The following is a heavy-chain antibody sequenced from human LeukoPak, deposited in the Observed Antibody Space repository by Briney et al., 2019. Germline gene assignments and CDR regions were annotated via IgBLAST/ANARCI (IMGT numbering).Heavy chain of an antibody. V-gene: IGHV1-2*02. Sequence: ASVKVSCKASGGTFSSYAISWVRQAPGQGLEWMGWINPNSGGTNYAQKFQGRVTMTRDTSISTAYMELSRLRSDDTAVYYCARGPIIWGQGTMVTVSS. CDR1: GGTFSSYA. J-gene: IGHJ3*02. CDR2: INPNSGGT. CDR3: ARGPII.